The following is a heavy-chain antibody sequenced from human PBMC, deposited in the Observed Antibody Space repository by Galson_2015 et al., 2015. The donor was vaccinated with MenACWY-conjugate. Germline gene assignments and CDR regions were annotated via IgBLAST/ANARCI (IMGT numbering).Heavy chain of an antibody. D-gene: IGHD2-2*01. Sequence: SLRLSCAASGFTFNDHCMDWVRQAPGKGLEWVAFIRNNAYGGTPEYAESVRGRFIVSRDDSKSIVYLQMSSLKTEDTAVYYCTRDDDRYCSRTNCPFDYWGQGTLVTVSS. V-gene: IGHV3-49*04. CDR2: IRNNAYGGTP. J-gene: IGHJ4*02. CDR3: TRDDDRYCSRTNCPFDY. CDR1: GFTFNDHC.